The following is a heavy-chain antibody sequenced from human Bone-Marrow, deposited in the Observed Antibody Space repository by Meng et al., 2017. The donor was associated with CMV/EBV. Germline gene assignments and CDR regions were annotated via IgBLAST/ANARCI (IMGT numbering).Heavy chain of an antibody. CDR3: ARVVGSLQYYYYYYGMDV. J-gene: IGHJ6*02. Sequence: GESLKISCAASGFTFSTYSMHWVRQAPGKGLEYVSAINSVGDATSYADSVKGRFTISRDNSKNTLYLQMNSLRAEDTAVYYCARVVGSLQYYYYYYGMDVWGQGTTVTVSS. V-gene: IGHV3-64*02. CDR2: INSVGDAT. D-gene: IGHD1-26*01. CDR1: GFTFSTYS.